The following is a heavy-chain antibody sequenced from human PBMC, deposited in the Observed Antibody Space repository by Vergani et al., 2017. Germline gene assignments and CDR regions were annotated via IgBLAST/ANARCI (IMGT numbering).Heavy chain of an antibody. CDR3: ARLLWFGELFKGSYGMDV. J-gene: IGHJ6*02. Sequence: EVQLVESGGGLVQPGRSLRLSCAASGFTFSSYSMNWVRQAPGKGLEWVSSISSSSSYIYYADSVKGRFTISRDNAKNSLYLQMNSLRAEDTAVYYCARLLWFGELFKGSYGMDVWGQGTTVTVSS. D-gene: IGHD3-10*01. CDR2: ISSSSSYI. CDR1: GFTFSSYS. V-gene: IGHV3-21*01.